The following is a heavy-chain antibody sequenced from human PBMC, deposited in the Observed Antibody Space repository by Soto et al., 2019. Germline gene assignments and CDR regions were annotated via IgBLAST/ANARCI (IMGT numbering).Heavy chain of an antibody. CDR2: ISGSGGST. Sequence: EVQLLESGGGLVQPGGSLRLSCAASGFTFSSYAMSWVHQAPGKGLEWVSAISGSGGSTYYADSVKGRFTISRDNSKNTLYLQMNSLRAEDTAVYYCAKGGRGYCSGGSCYHFDYWGQGTLVTVSS. CDR3: AKGGRGYCSGGSCYHFDY. V-gene: IGHV3-23*01. D-gene: IGHD2-15*01. CDR1: GFTFSSYA. J-gene: IGHJ4*02.